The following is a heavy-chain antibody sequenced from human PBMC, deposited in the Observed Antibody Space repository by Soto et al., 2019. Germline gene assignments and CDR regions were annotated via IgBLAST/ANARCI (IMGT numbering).Heavy chain of an antibody. CDR1: GGSISSYY. CDR3: ARVDPEWLWKYDY. D-gene: IGHD3-3*01. CDR2: IYYSGST. Sequence: ETLSLTCTVSGGSISSYYWSWIRQPPGKGLEWIGYIYYSGSTNYNPSLKSRVTISVDTSKNQFSLKLSSVTAADTAVYYCARVDPEWLWKYDYWGQGTLVTVSS. J-gene: IGHJ4*02. V-gene: IGHV4-59*08.